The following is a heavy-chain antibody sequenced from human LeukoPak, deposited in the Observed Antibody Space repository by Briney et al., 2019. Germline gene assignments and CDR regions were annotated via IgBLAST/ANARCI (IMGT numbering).Heavy chain of an antibody. D-gene: IGHD3-3*01. CDR2: MNPNSGNT. J-gene: IGHJ4*02. CDR3: ARGFKNYDFWSGYSAIDY. CDR1: GYTFTSYD. Sequence: ASVKVSCKASGYTFTSYDISWVRQATGQGLEWTGWMNPNSGNTGYAQKFQDRVTMTRNTSISTAYMELSSLRSEDTAVYYCARGFKNYDFWSGYSAIDYWGQGTLVTVSS. V-gene: IGHV1-8*01.